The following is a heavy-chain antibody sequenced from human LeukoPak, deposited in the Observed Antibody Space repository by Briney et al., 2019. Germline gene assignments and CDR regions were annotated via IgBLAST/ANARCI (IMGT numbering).Heavy chain of an antibody. V-gene: IGHV1-69*05. CDR1: GGTFSRYA. Sequence: GASVKVSCKASGGTFSRYAISSVRQAPGQGLEWMGRIIPIFGTANYAQKFQGRVTITTDESTSTAYMELSSLRSEDTAVYYCARSSGWYLFGRDAFDIWGQGTMVTVSS. CDR3: ARSSGWYLFGRDAFDI. D-gene: IGHD6-19*01. J-gene: IGHJ3*02. CDR2: IIPIFGTA.